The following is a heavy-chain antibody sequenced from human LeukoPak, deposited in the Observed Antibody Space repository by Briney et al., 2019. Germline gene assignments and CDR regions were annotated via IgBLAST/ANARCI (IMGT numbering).Heavy chain of an antibody. CDR3: AGIRRGAAAGTVFDY. V-gene: IGHV4-39*07. CDR2: IYYSGIT. CDR1: GGSISSSNYY. D-gene: IGHD6-13*01. Sequence: PSETLSLTCTVSGGSISSSNYYWGWIRQPPGKVLEWIGSIYYSGITYDNPALKSRVTISVDTSKNQFSLKLSAVTAADTALYSGAGIRRGAAAGTVFDYWGQGTLVTVS. J-gene: IGHJ4*01.